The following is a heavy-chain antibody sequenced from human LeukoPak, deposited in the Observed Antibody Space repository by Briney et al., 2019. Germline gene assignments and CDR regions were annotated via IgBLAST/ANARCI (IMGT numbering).Heavy chain of an antibody. Sequence: PSETLSLTCTVSGGSISSSSYYWVWIRQPPGKGLEWIGSIYYSGSTYYNPSLKSRVTISVDTSKNQFSLKLSSVTAADTAVYYCARQSSSSSPPHYMDVWGKGTTVTVSS. J-gene: IGHJ6*03. V-gene: IGHV4-39*01. D-gene: IGHD6-6*01. CDR3: ARQSSSSSPPHYMDV. CDR1: GGSISSSSYY. CDR2: IYYSGST.